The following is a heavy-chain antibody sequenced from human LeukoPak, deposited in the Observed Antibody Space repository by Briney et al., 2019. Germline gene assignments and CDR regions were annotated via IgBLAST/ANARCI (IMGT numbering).Heavy chain of an antibody. Sequence: GGSLRLSCAASGFTVNNKYMTWVRQAPGKGLEWVSLIYGAGTTYYADSVKGRFTISRDNSKNTLYLQMNSLRDEDTAVYYCARGGNPSWTWGQGTLVTVSS. CDR1: GFTVNNKY. CDR3: ARGGNPSWT. D-gene: IGHD2/OR15-2a*01. CDR2: IYGAGTT. J-gene: IGHJ4*02. V-gene: IGHV3-66*01.